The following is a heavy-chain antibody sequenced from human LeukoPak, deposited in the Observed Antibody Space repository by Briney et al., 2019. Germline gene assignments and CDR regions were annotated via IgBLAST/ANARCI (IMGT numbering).Heavy chain of an antibody. CDR2: IKQDGSDK. Sequence: TGGSLRLSCAASGFTFSSYSMNWVRQAPGKGLEWVANIKQDGSDKYYVDSVKGRFTISRDNAKNSLYLQMNSLRAEDTAVYYCARGRWSFDYWGQGTLVTVSS. CDR1: GFTFSSYS. V-gene: IGHV3-7*04. D-gene: IGHD5-24*01. CDR3: ARGRWSFDY. J-gene: IGHJ4*02.